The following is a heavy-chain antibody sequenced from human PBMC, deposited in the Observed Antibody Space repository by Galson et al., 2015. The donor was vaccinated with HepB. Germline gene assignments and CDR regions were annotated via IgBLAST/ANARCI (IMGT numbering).Heavy chain of an antibody. CDR1: GYTLTSYG. J-gene: IGHJ4*02. D-gene: IGHD1-26*01. Sequence: SVTVSCKASGYTLTSYGISWVRQAPGQGLEWMGWISAYNGNTNYAQRLQGRVTMTTDTSTSTAYMELRSLRSDDTAVYYCARGKEGYYEEGDYWGQGTLVTVSS. CDR3: ARGKEGYYEEGDY. V-gene: IGHV1-18*04. CDR2: ISAYNGNT.